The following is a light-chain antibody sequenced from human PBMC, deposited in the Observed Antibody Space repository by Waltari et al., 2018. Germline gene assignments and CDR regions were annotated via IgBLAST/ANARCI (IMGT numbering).Light chain of an antibody. CDR1: QGLVYRDGTTY. Sequence: VMTQSPLSLPATRGQPASIPCSSSQGLVYRDGTTYWNWFHQRPGQSPRLKIYNVSNRDAGVPDRFSGSGSGTDFTLKISRVEAEDVGVYYCMHSVQWPWTVGQGTKVEVK. J-gene: IGKJ1*01. CDR3: MHSVQWPWT. CDR2: NVS. V-gene: IGKV2-30*01.